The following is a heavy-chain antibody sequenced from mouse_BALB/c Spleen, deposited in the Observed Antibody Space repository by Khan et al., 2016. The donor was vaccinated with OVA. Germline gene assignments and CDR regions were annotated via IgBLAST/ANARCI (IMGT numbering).Heavy chain of an antibody. CDR2: ISYSGST. CDR3: ARDGSRDNYAMDH. CDR1: GYSITSDYA. J-gene: IGHJ4*01. Sequence: VQLKESGPGLVKPSLSLSLTCTVTGYSITSDYAWNWIRQFPGNKLEWMGYISYSGSTSYNPSLKSRISITRDTSKNQFFLQLKSVTTEDTATYYCARDGSRDNYAMDHWGQGTSVTVSS. D-gene: IGHD2-3*01. V-gene: IGHV3-2*02.